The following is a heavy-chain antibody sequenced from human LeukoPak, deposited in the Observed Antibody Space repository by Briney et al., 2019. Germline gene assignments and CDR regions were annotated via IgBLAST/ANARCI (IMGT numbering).Heavy chain of an antibody. J-gene: IGHJ3*02. CDR3: ARRDWVSGAVRAFDI. CDR2: ISNDSVDK. D-gene: IGHD3-3*01. V-gene: IGHV3-11*04. Sequence: GGSLRLSCVGSGFRFSDYYMSWIRQAPGKGLEWVSYISNDSVDKYYVDSVRGRFTISRDNAKKSMYLQMSVLRVEDTAVYYCARRDWVSGAVRAFDIWGQGTMVTVSS. CDR1: GFRFSDYY.